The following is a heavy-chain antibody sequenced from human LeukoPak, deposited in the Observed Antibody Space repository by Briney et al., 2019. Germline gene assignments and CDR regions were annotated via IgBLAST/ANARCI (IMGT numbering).Heavy chain of an antibody. J-gene: IGHJ4*02. D-gene: IGHD5-12*01. CDR3: AKEVTTRDFFDY. CDR1: GFTFSSYA. CDR2: ISYSGGST. Sequence: GGSLRLSCVVSGFTFSSYAMSWVRQAPGKGLEWVSAISYSGGSTFYADSVKGRFTISRDISKNALYLQMNSLRAEDTAVYYCAKEVTTRDFFDYWGQGTLVIVSS. V-gene: IGHV3-23*01.